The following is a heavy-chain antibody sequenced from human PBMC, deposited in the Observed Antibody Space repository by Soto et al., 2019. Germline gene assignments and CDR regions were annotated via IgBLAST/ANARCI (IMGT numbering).Heavy chain of an antibody. D-gene: IGHD1-7*01. CDR3: TRSTNWNYEYYFDY. CDR2: IDWEEEK. Sequence: SGPTLVNPKQTLILTGAFSGFSLSRKGMSVSWIRQPPGKALEFLALIDWEEEKFSSPSLRTRLTVSKDTSKSQVVLTLTNVDPVDTATYYCTRSTNWNYEYYFDYWGQGTLVTVSS. J-gene: IGHJ4*02. V-gene: IGHV2-70*01. CDR1: GFSLSRKGMS.